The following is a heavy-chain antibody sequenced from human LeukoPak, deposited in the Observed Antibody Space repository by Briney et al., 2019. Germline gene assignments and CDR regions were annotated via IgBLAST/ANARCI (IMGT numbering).Heavy chain of an antibody. CDR1: GVSFSGFY. J-gene: IGHJ4*02. CDR3: VRPGVLRSTFDY. D-gene: IGHD4/OR15-4a*01. CDR2: INHSGST. Sequence: SETLSLTCAVYGVSFSGFYWSWVRQPPGKGLEWVGEINHSGSTNYNPSLKSRVTISVDTSKNQFSLKLSSVTAADTAVYYCVRPGVLRSTFDYWGQGTLVTVSS. V-gene: IGHV4-34*01.